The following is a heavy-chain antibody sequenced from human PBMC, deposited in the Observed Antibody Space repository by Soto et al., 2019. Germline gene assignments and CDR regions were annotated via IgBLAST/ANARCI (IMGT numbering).Heavy chain of an antibody. J-gene: IGHJ3*02. CDR2: ISYDGINK. D-gene: IGHD6-25*01. CDR3: AKDKSQRRAGALDI. V-gene: IGHV3-30*18. CDR1: GFTFSNYG. Sequence: PGGSLRLSGAASGFTFSNYGIHWVRQAPGKGLEWVAVISYDGINKYYADSVKGRFTISRENSKNTLYLQMNSLRAEDTAVYYCAKDKSQRRAGALDIWGQGTMLTV.